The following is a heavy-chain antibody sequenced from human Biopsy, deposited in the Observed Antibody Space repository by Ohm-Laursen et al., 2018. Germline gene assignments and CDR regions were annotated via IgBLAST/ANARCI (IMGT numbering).Heavy chain of an antibody. J-gene: IGHJ4*02. Sequence: GASVKVSCKASGVTFDTYAFGWVRQAPGQGLEWMGGRIPYFNTIYYARNFQDRAVITADRSARTTDMQLSGLRPDGTAVYYCVGGQRGPPIGVTVPGDAFDHWGQGTLVTVSS. V-gene: IGHV1-69*13. D-gene: IGHD3-16*01. CDR1: GVTFDTYA. CDR3: VGGQRGPPIGVTVPGDAFDH. CDR2: RIPYFNTI.